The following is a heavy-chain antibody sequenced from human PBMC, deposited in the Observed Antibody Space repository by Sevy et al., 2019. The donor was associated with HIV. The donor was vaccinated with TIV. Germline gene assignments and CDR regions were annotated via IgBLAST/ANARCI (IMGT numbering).Heavy chain of an antibody. D-gene: IGHD3-16*01. CDR1: GYTFTSYG. CDR3: ARDEFGTSNAFDI. CDR2: ISAYNGNT. Sequence: ASVKVSCKASGYTFTSYGISWVRQAPGQGLEWMGWISAYNGNTNYAQKLQGRVTLTTDTSTRTAYMELRSLRADDTAVYYCARDEFGTSNAFDIWGQGTMVTVSS. J-gene: IGHJ3*02. V-gene: IGHV1-18*01.